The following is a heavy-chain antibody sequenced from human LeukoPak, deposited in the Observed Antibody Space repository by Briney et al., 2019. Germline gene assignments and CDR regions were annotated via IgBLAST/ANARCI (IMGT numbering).Heavy chain of an antibody. Sequence: GGSLRLSCVASGFTFSSNGMHWVRQAPGKGLEWVTFIQYDGSKKYYADSVKGRFTISRDNSKNTLYLQMNSLRAEDTAIYYCAKIGGSVVYWGQGTLVTVSS. CDR2: IQYDGSKK. CDR1: GFTFSSNG. J-gene: IGHJ4*02. V-gene: IGHV3-30*02. D-gene: IGHD2-15*01. CDR3: AKIGGSVVY.